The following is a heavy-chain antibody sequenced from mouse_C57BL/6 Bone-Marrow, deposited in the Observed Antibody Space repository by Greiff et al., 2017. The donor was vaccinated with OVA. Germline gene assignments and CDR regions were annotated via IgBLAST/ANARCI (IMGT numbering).Heavy chain of an antibody. Sequence: VQLQQSGAELARPGASVKMSCKASGYTFTSYTMHWVKQRPGQGLEWIGYINPSSGYTKYNQKFKDKATLTADKSSSTAYMQLSSLTYEDSAVYYCARYGSSSPWFAYWGQGTLVTVSA. CDR2: INPSSGYT. CDR3: ARYGSSSPWFAY. CDR1: GYTFTSYT. J-gene: IGHJ3*01. V-gene: IGHV1-4*01. D-gene: IGHD1-1*01.